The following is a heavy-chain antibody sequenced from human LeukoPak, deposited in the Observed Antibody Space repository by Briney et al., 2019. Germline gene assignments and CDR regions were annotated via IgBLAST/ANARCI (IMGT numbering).Heavy chain of an antibody. Sequence: WGSLRLSCTASGFTFSNYNMNWVRQAPGKGLDWISYISSSSSSIHYADSVKGRFTISRDNARNSPYLQMNSLRAEDTAVYYCATGAYFYSWGQGTLVTVSS. J-gene: IGHJ4*02. CDR3: ATGAYFYS. V-gene: IGHV3-48*01. CDR1: GFTFSNYN. CDR2: ISSSSSSI.